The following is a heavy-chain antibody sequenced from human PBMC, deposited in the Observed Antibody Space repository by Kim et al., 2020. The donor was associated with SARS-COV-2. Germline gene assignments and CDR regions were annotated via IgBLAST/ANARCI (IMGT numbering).Heavy chain of an antibody. Sequence: SETLSLTCTVSGDSINNYYWSWIRQPPGKGLEWIGYIYYSGATNYNPSLTSRVTISIDTFQNQFSLKLSSVTAADTAVYYCARERFCYDSSEGSYDFDDWGQGTLVTVSS. CDR3: ARERFCYDSSEGSYDFDD. D-gene: IGHD3-22*01. J-gene: IGHJ4*02. CDR1: GDSINNYY. V-gene: IGHV4-59*13. CDR2: IYYSGAT.